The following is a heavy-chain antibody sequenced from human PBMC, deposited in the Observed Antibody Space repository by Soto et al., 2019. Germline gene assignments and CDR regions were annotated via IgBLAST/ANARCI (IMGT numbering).Heavy chain of an antibody. CDR3: ARSGYSFAWGY. Sequence: EVQLVESGGGLIPPGGSLRLSCAASGFLANSAYMTWVRQAPGKGLEWLSMINSDGSTLYAETVKGRITISRDNSKKRLDIKVRSLRAEDTAMYYCARSGYSFAWGYWGQGTLVIVTS. CDR2: INSDGST. V-gene: IGHV3-53*01. CDR1: GFLANSAY. D-gene: IGHD5-18*01. J-gene: IGHJ4*02.